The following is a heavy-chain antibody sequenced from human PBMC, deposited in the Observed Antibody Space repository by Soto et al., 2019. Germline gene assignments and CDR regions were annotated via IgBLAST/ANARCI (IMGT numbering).Heavy chain of an antibody. V-gene: IGHV1-2*02. CDR1: GYPVTAYY. CDR3: AGGGGVGVAGSAAFDM. CDR2: INPATGAA. D-gene: IGHD3-3*01. J-gene: IGHJ3*02. Sequence: QLHLVQSGAVVKKPGASVTVSCSASGYPVTAYYMHWVRQAPGRGLEWMGGINPATGAAKYTQTFQGRVTMTRDTSRSTVFMELSGLTSEDTAVFYGAGGGGVGVAGSAAFDMWGQGTLVTVSS.